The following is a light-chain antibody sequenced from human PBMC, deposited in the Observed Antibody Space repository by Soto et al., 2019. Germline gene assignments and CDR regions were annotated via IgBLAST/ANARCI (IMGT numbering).Light chain of an antibody. CDR1: QSVSSSY. J-gene: IGKJ3*01. CDR2: GAS. CDR3: QQYGSLSFT. V-gene: IGKV3-20*01. Sequence: EIVLTQSPGTLSLSPGERATLSCRASQSVSSSYLAWYQQKPGQAPRLLIYGASSRATGIPDRFSGSGSGTDLTLTISRLEPEDFAVYYCQQYGSLSFTFGPGTKVGIK.